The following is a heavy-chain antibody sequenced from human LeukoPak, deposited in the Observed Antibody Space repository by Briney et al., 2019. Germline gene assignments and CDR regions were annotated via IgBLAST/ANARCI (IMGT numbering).Heavy chain of an antibody. D-gene: IGHD1-26*01. CDR3: PRLSHVAGAPTASWFDP. Sequence: SGTLSLTCTVSAYSISDGFVWGWIRQAPGKGLECSGSIYHSGTSYYNSSLKSRISMAVDTSKNQFSLNLTSVTAAAPAVYSCPRLSHVAGAPTASWFDPWGQGTLVTVSS. CDR2: IYHSGTS. J-gene: IGHJ5*02. V-gene: IGHV4-38-2*02. CDR1: AYSISDGFV.